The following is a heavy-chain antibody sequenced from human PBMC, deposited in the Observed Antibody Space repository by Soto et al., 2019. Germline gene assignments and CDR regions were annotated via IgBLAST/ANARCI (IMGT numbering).Heavy chain of an antibody. CDR1: GFTFTSSA. J-gene: IGHJ6*02. CDR3: ARDLWGYCGTDCYPLDV. D-gene: IGHD2-21*02. V-gene: IGHV1-58*02. Sequence: ASVKVSCKASGFTFTSSAMQWVRQARGQRHEWIGWIVVGSGNTNYAQKFQERVTITRDMSTSTAYMELSSLRSEDTAVYYCARDLWGYCGTDCYPLDVWGQGTTVTVSS. CDR2: IVVGSGNT.